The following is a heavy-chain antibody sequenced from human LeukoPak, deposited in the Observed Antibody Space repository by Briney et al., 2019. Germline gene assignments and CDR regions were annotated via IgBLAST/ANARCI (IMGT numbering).Heavy chain of an antibody. Sequence: PGGSLRLSCAASGFTFDDYAMHWVRQAPGKGLEWVSGISWNSGSIGYADSVKGRFTISRDNSKNTLYLQMNSLRAEDTAVYYCANRFYGDYSPVDYWGQGTLVTVSS. CDR3: ANRFYGDYSPVDY. V-gene: IGHV3-9*01. CDR2: ISWNSGSI. J-gene: IGHJ4*02. CDR1: GFTFDDYA. D-gene: IGHD4-17*01.